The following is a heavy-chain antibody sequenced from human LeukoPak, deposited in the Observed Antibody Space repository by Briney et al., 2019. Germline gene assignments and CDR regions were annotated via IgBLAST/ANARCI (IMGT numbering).Heavy chain of an antibody. Sequence: GASVKVSCKASGYTFTSYYMHWVRQAPGQGLEWMGIINPSGGSTSYAQKFQGRVTMTRDTSTSTVYMELSSLRSEDTAVYYCARGGQQVVLRNWFDPWGQGTLVTVSS. D-gene: IGHD6-13*01. J-gene: IGHJ5*02. V-gene: IGHV1-46*01. CDR1: GYTFTSYY. CDR2: INPSGGST. CDR3: ARGGQQVVLRNWFDP.